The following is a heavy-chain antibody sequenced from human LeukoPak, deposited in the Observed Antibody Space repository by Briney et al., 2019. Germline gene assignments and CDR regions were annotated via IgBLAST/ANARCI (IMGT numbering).Heavy chain of an antibody. CDR2: IYYSGST. D-gene: IGHD3-3*01. CDR3: ARGGYDFDAFDI. CDR1: GGSISSYY. Sequence: PSETLSLTCTVSGGSISSYYWSWIRQPPGKGLEWIGYIYYSGSTNYNPSLKSRVTISVDTSKNQFSLKLSSATAADTAVYYCARGGYDFDAFDIWGQGTMVTVSS. V-gene: IGHV4-59*01. J-gene: IGHJ3*02.